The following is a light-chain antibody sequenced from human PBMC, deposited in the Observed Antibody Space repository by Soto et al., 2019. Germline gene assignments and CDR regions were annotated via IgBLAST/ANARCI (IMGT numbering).Light chain of an antibody. Sequence: EVMLTQSPGTLSLSPGERATLSCRASQSIFSNYLAWYQQKSGQAPRLLIYGASNRATGIRDRFSGSGSGIDVALTISRLEPEDFAVYYCQQYGTAPRTFGQGPKVEFK. CDR3: QQYGTAPRT. V-gene: IGKV3-20*01. CDR2: GAS. CDR1: QSIFSNY. J-gene: IGKJ1*01.